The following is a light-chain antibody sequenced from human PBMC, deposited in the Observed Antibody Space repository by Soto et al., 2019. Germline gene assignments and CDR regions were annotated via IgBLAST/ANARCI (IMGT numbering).Light chain of an antibody. Sequence: EVVMTQSPATLSVSPGESATLSCRASQTVSSNVAWYQQRPGQAPRLLIDGAFTRATGVPARFSGSRSGTEFTLTISSPQSEDFALYYCQQQNNWPYTFGQGTKLEIK. J-gene: IGKJ2*01. CDR2: GAF. V-gene: IGKV3-15*01. CDR3: QQQNNWPYT. CDR1: QTVSSN.